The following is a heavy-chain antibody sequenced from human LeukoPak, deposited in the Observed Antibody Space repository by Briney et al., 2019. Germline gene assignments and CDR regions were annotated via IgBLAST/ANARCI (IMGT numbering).Heavy chain of an antibody. Sequence: GGSLRLSGAASGFTFSSYSMNWVRPAPGKGREWGSSISMSSSYIYYADSVKGRFTISRANDKNSLYLQVNSRRGEDTAVYYCGRGYGSGFRHVDYWGQGTLVTVSS. V-gene: IGHV3-21*01. CDR1: GFTFSSYS. CDR3: GRGYGSGFRHVDY. CDR2: ISMSSSYI. J-gene: IGHJ4*02. D-gene: IGHD3-10*01.